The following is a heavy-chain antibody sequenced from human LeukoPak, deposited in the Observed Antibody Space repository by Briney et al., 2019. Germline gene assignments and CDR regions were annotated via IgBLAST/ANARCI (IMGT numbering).Heavy chain of an antibody. Sequence: PGGSLRLSCAAPGLTVSGNYMSWCRQAPGKGLEWVSIIFSGGDTYYADSVKGRFTISRDNSKNTVYLQMNSLRAEGTAVYYCVRHHPATSLTTRAFDIWGQGTMVTVSS. CDR1: GLTVSGNY. CDR2: IFSGGDT. J-gene: IGHJ3*02. CDR3: VRHHPATSLTTRAFDI. D-gene: IGHD4-17*01. V-gene: IGHV3-53*01.